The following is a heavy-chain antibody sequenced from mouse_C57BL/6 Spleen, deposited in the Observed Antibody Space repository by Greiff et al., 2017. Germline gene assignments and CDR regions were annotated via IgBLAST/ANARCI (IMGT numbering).Heavy chain of an antibody. D-gene: IGHD2-3*01. CDR1: DYDFPSHD. CDR3: ARHGYYVGMDY. V-gene: IGHV5-2*01. J-gene: IGHJ3*01. CDR2: INSDGGST. Sequence: EVQRVESGGGLVQPGESLKLSCESTDYDFPSHDMSWVRKTPEKRLELVAAINSDGGSTYYPDTMERRFILSRDTTKKTLYLQLSSLRSEDTALYYCARHGYYVGMDYWGQGTLVTVSA.